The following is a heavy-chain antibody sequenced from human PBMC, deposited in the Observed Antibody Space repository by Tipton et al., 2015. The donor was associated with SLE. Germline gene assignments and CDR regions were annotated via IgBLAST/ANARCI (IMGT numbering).Heavy chain of an antibody. CDR1: NGSISSSPYY. Sequence: TLSLTCTVSNGSISSSPYYWGWIRQSPGKGLEWVSSMYYSGSTYYNPSFKRRVTMSVDTSRNQCSLNLTSVTAADTAVYYCARGPYYNMDVWGKGSMITVSS. J-gene: IGHJ6*03. CDR2: MYYSGST. V-gene: IGHV4-39*07. CDR3: ARGPYYNMDV.